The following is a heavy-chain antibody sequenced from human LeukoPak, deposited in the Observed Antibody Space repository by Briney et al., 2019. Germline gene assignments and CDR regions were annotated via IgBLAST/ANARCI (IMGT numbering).Heavy chain of an antibody. V-gene: IGHV4-30-4*08. CDR3: AREAYDFWSGYAPKARFDP. Sequence: PSETLSLTCTVSGGSISSGDYYWSWIRQPPGKGLEWIGYIYYSGSTYYNPSLKSRVTISVDTSKNQLSPKLSSVTAADTAVYYCAREAYDFWSGYAPKARFDPWGQGTLVTVSS. CDR2: IYYSGST. J-gene: IGHJ5*02. CDR1: GGSISSGDYY. D-gene: IGHD3-3*01.